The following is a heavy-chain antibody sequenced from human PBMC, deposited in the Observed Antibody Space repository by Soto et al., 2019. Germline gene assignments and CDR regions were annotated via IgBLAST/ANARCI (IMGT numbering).Heavy chain of an antibody. D-gene: IGHD1-26*01. CDR1: GDSFNNDG. CDR2: IIPHFGPA. V-gene: IGHV1-69*06. J-gene: IGHJ6*02. CDR3: ARGALLVWDKYFALDV. Sequence: ASVKVSCKASGDSFNNDGVNWVRQAPGQGLEWVGGIIPHFGPAKYPQKFQGRATITADTPTNTVFMELLSLTSDDTAVYYCARGALLVWDKYFALDVWVQGTSVTVSS.